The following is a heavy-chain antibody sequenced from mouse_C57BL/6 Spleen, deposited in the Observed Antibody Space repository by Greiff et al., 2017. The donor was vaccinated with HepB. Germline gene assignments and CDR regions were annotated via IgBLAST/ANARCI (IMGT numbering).Heavy chain of an antibody. CDR2: IDPSDSYT. D-gene: IGHD2-3*01. J-gene: IGHJ2*01. V-gene: IGHV1-69*01. CDR3: AIICDCYYPSFDY. CDR1: GYTFTSYW. Sequence: VQLQQPGAELVMPGASVKLSCKASGYTFTSYWMHWVKQRPGQGLEWIGEIDPSDSYTNYNQKFKGKSTLTVDKSSSTAYMQLSSLTSDDSAVYYCAIICDCYYPSFDYWGQGTTLTVSS.